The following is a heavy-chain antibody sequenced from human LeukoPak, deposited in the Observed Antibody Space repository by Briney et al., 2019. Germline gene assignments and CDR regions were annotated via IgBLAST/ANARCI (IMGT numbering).Heavy chain of an antibody. V-gene: IGHV3-33*01. CDR3: ARELWGFGVVIGIGY. CDR2: IWYDGSNK. Sequence: GRSLRLSCAASGFTFSSYGMHWVRQAPGKGLEWVAVIWYDGSNKYYADSVKSRFTISRDNSKNTLYLRMNSLRAEDTAVYYCARELWGFGVVIGIGYWGQGTLVTVSS. D-gene: IGHD3-3*01. CDR1: GFTFSSYG. J-gene: IGHJ4*02.